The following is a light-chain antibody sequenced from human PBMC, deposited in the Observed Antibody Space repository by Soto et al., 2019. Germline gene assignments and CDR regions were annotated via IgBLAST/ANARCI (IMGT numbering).Light chain of an antibody. CDR1: QSIANR. CDR3: QQYNRSYT. J-gene: IGKJ2*01. V-gene: IGKV1-5*01. CDR2: GAS. Sequence: DIQLTQSPSILSASGGDRVTITCRASQSIANRLAWHQQKPGKTPKLLIYGASTLESGVPSRFSGSGSGTEFTLTINSLQTDDFATYYCQQYNRSYTFGQGTKLEIK.